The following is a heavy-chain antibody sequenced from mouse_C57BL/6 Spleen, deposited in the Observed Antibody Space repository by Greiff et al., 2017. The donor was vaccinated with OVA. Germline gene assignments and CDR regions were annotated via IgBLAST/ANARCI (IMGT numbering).Heavy chain of an antibody. CDR1: GYTFTSYW. J-gene: IGHJ1*03. D-gene: IGHD4-1*01. CDR3: ASGELRYFDV. V-gene: IGHV1-50*01. CDR2: IDPSDSYT. Sequence: VQLQQSGAELVKPGASVKLSCKASGYTFTSYWMQWVKQRPGQGLEWIGEIDPSDSYTNYNQKFKGKATLTVDTSSSTAYMQLSSLTSEDSAVYYCASGELRYFDVWGTGTTVTVSS.